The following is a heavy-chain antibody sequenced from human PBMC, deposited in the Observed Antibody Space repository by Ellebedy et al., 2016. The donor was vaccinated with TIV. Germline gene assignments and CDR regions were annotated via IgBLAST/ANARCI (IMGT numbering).Heavy chain of an antibody. D-gene: IGHD1-26*01. CDR1: GVSVSSGTYF. Sequence: SETLSLXCTVSGVSVSSGTYFWSWIRQPAGKALEWIGRIYTSGSTNYNPSLKSRVTISVDTSKNQFSLKLSSVTAADTAVYYCARSSGSYLGPNDYWGQGTLVTVSS. V-gene: IGHV4-61*10. CDR2: IYTSGST. J-gene: IGHJ4*02. CDR3: ARSSGSYLGPNDY.